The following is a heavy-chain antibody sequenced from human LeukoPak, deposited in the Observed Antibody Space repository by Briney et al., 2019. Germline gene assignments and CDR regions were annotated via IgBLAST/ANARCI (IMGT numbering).Heavy chain of an antibody. Sequence: SETQSLTCTVSGGSISSYYWSWIRQPPGKGLEWIGYIYYSGSTNYNPSLKSRVTISVDTSKNQLSLKLSSVTAADTAVYYCARGGRIAAAGAFDYWGQGTLVTVSS. D-gene: IGHD6-13*01. CDR1: GGSISSYY. CDR2: IYYSGST. CDR3: ARGGRIAAAGAFDY. J-gene: IGHJ4*02. V-gene: IGHV4-59*01.